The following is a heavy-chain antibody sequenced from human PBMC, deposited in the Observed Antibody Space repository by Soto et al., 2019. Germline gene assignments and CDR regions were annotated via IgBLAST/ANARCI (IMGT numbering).Heavy chain of an antibody. D-gene: IGHD6-19*01. Sequence: VRQRPGEGREWMGIIYPSDSDTRYGPSFQGKLTISADKSISTAYLQWSSLKASDTAMYYCARLGYSSGHFAYWGQGTLVTVSS. CDR3: ARLGYSSGHFAY. CDR2: IYPSDSDT. J-gene: IGHJ4*02. V-gene: IGHV5-51*01.